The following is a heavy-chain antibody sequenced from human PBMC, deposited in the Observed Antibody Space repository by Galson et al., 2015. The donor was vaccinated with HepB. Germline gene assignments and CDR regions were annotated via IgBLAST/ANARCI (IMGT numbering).Heavy chain of an antibody. CDR1: GYTFTGYY. CDR3: ARVRAPKLTGCFDY. J-gene: IGHJ4*02. D-gene: IGHD1-14*01. CDR2: INPNSGGT. V-gene: IGHV1-2*02. Sequence: SVKVSCKASGYTFTGYYMHWVRQAPGQGLEWMGWINPNSGGTNYAQKFQGRVTMTRDTSISTAYMELSRLRSDDTAVYYCARVRAPKLTGCFDYWGQGTLVTVSS.